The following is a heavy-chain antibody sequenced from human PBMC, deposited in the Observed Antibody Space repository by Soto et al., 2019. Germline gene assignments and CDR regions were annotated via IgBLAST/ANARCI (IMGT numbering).Heavy chain of an antibody. V-gene: IGHV3-21*01. Sequence: KPGGSLRLSCAASGFTFSSYSMNWVRQAPGKGLEWVSSISSSSSYIYYADSVKGRFTISRDNAKNSLYLQMNSLRAEDTAVYYCARVLGRGTFGRVVGAALGYWGQGTLVTVSS. CDR2: ISSSSSYI. CDR1: GFTFSSYS. J-gene: IGHJ4*02. CDR3: ARVLGRGTFGRVVGAALGY. D-gene: IGHD1-26*01.